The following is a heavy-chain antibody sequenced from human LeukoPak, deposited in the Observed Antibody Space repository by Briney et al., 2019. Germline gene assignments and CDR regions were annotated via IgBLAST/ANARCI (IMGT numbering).Heavy chain of an antibody. CDR2: IGGRGDNT. D-gene: IGHD3/OR15-3a*01. J-gene: IGHJ6*02. CDR1: GFTFSTYA. CDR3: ARGRTEAGYGMDV. V-gene: IGHV3-21*01. Sequence: PGGSLRLSCEAFGFTFSTYAMTWVRQTPEKGMEWVSSIGGRGDNTYYADSVKGRFTISRDNAKDSLYLQMNSLRDEDMAVYSCARGRTEAGYGMDVWGQGTTVTVSS.